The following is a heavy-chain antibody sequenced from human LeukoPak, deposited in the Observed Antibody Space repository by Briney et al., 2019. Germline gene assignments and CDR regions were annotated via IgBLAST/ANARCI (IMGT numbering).Heavy chain of an antibody. CDR1: GYTFTSYG. CDR3: ARDYDFRRPQGGY. V-gene: IGHV1-18*01. CDR2: ISAYNGNT. Sequence: GASVKVSCKAPGYTFTSYGISWVRQAPGQGLEWMGWISAYNGNTNYAQKLQRRVTMSTDTSTSTAYMELRSLRSDDTAVYYCARDYDFRRPQGGYWGQGTLVTVSS. D-gene: IGHD3-3*01. J-gene: IGHJ4*02.